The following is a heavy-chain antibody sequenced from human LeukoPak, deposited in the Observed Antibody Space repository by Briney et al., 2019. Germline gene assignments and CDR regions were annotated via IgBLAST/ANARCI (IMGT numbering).Heavy chain of an antibody. D-gene: IGHD5-18*01. CDR1: GGSFSGYY. Sequence: PSETLSLTCAVDGGSFSGYYWSWIRQPPGKGLEWIGEINHSGSTNYNPSLKSRVTISVDTSKNQFSLKLSSVTAADTAVYYCASRGYSYGSDYWGQGTLVTVSS. CDR3: ASRGYSYGSDY. J-gene: IGHJ4*02. V-gene: IGHV4-34*01. CDR2: INHSGST.